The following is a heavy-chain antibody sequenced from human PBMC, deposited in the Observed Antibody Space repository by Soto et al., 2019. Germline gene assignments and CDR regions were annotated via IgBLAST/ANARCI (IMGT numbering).Heavy chain of an antibody. CDR1: GYSFTNYG. D-gene: IGHD6-19*01. CDR3: ARDRGVAPPVAGNTHYYYYMDV. V-gene: IGHV1-18*01. J-gene: IGHJ6*03. Sequence: QDQLVQSGVEVKKPGASVKVSCKASGYSFTNYGITWVRQAPGQGFEWMGWISAYNGNTNYAQKFQGRVTMTTDASTSTADLELRSLRSDDTAVYYCARDRGVAPPVAGNTHYYYYMDVWGKGTTVTMSS. CDR2: ISAYNGNT.